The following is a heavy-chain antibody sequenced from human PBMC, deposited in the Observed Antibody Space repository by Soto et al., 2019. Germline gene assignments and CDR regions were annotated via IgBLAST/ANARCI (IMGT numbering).Heavy chain of an antibody. D-gene: IGHD6-19*01. Sequence: ASVKVSCKASGYTFTSYDINWVRQATGQGLEWMGWMNPNSGNTGYAQKFQGRVTMTRNTSISTAYMELSSLRSEDTAVYYCARGRPGIAVAAPLKGDGYWGQGTLVTVSS. J-gene: IGHJ4*02. CDR2: MNPNSGNT. CDR1: GYTFTSYD. V-gene: IGHV1-8*01. CDR3: ARGRPGIAVAAPLKGDGY.